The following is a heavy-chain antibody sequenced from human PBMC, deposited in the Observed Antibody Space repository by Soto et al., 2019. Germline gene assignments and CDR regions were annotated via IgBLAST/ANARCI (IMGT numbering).Heavy chain of an antibody. Sequence: QVQLVQSGAELKKPGSSVNVSCKASGGSFSSFGISWVRQAPGQGLEWMGGIIPVFGRPNYAQRFRGRLTITADESTNTVYLELIDLRSEDTAVYYCAREGSGYNLWGQGTQVTVSS. V-gene: IGHV1-69*01. CDR3: AREGSGYNL. J-gene: IGHJ1*01. CDR1: GGSFSSFG. CDR2: IIPVFGRP. D-gene: IGHD5-12*01.